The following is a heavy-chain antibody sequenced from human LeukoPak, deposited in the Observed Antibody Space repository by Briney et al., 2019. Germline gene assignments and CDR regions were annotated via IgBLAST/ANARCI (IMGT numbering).Heavy chain of an antibody. J-gene: IGHJ3*02. V-gene: IGHV4-59*01. CDR1: GGSISSYY. CDR2: IYYSGST. CDR3: ARDSDYYDSSGFLFDI. Sequence: PSETLSLTCTVSGGSISSYYWSWIRQPPGKGLEWIGDIYYSGSTNYNPSLKSRVTISVDTSKNQFSLKLSSVTAADTAVYYCARDSDYYDSSGFLFDIWGQGTMVTVSS. D-gene: IGHD3-22*01.